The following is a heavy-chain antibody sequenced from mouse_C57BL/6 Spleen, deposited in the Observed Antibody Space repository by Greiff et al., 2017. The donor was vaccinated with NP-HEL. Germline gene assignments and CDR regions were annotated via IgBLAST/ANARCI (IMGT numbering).Heavy chain of an antibody. CDR2: IDPSDSYT. Sequence: QVQLQQSGAELVMPGASVKLSCKASGYTFTSYWMHWVKQRPGQGLEWIGEIDPSDSYTNYNQKFKGKSTLTVDKSSSTAYMQLSSLTSEDSAVYYCAMGTTVVVDYWGQGTTLTVSS. CDR1: GYTFTSYW. D-gene: IGHD1-1*01. V-gene: IGHV1-69*01. CDR3: AMGTTVVVDY. J-gene: IGHJ2*01.